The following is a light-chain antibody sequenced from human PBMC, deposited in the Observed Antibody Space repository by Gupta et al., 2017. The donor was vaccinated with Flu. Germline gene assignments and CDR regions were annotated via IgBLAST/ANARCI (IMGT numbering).Light chain of an antibody. Sequence: ATLSLSPGDRADLSCRASQSVSDYIVWYQQKPGQAPRLLIYGASTRATGIPARFSGSGSGTEFTLTISSLQSEDFAVYYCQQYNNWPRWTFGQGTKLEIK. CDR1: QSVSDY. V-gene: IGKV3-15*01. CDR3: QQYNNWPRWT. J-gene: IGKJ2*02. CDR2: GAS.